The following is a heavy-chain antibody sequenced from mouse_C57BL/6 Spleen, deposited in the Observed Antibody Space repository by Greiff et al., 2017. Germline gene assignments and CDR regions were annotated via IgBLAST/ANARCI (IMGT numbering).Heavy chain of an antibody. Sequence: VQLKESGPGLVAPSQSLSITCTVSGFSLTSYGVSWVRQPPGKGLEWLGVIWSGGSTDYNAAFISRLSISKDNSKSQVFFKMNSLQADDTAIYYCARAYDYDFAYWGQGTLVTVSA. CDR1: GFSLTSYG. V-gene: IGHV2-2*01. J-gene: IGHJ3*01. CDR2: IWSGGST. D-gene: IGHD2-4*01. CDR3: ARAYDYDFAY.